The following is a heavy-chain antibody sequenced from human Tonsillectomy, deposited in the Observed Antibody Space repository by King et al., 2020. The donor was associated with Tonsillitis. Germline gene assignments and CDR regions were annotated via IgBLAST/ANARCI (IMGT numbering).Heavy chain of an antibody. CDR1: GGSFSGYY. D-gene: IGHD3-10*01. J-gene: IGHJ3*02. V-gene: IGHV4-34*01. Sequence: VQLQQWGAGLLKPSETLSLTCAVYGGSFSGYYWSWIRQPPGKGLEWIGEINHSGSTNYNPSLKSRVTISVDTSKNQFSLKLSSATAADTAVYYCARARGSDPFDIWGQGTMVTVSS. CDR3: ARARGSDPFDI. CDR2: INHSGST.